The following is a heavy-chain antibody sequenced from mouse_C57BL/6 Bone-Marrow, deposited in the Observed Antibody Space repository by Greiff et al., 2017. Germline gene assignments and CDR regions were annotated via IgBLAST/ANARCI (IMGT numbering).Heavy chain of an antibody. V-gene: IGHV3-6*01. CDR3: ARDGIYYDFDY. D-gene: IGHD2-4*01. J-gene: IGHJ2*01. Sequence: EVQLQQSGPGLVKPSQSLSLTCSVTGYSITSGYYWNWIRQFPGNKLEWMGYISYDGRNNYNPSLKNRISITRDTCQNQFFLKLNSVTTEDTATYDCARDGIYYDFDYWGQGTTLTVSS. CDR1: GYSITSGYY. CDR2: ISYDGRN.